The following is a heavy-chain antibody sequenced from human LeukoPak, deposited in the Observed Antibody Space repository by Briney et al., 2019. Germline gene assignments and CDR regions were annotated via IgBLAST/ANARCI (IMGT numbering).Heavy chain of an antibody. D-gene: IGHD6-19*01. CDR1: GFTFSSYA. V-gene: IGHV3-23*01. CDR3: AKPAVAVGYYFDY. Sequence: GGSLRLSCAASGFTFSSYAMSWVRQAPGKELEWGSAISGSGGSTYYADSVKGRFTISRDNSKNTLYLQMNSLRAEDTAVYYCAKPAVAVGYYFDYWGQGTLVTVSS. CDR2: ISGSGGST. J-gene: IGHJ4*02.